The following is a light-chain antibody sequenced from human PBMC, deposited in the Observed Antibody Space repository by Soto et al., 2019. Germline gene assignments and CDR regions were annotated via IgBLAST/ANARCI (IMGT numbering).Light chain of an antibody. Sequence: DIQVTQSPSTLSASVGDRVTITCRASQSLNDWLAWYQQKPGKAPKLLIYKESGLESGVPSRFSGSGSGTEFTLTISSLQPDYFATYYCQQYNGYPWTFGQGTKVEIK. CDR1: QSLNDW. CDR2: KES. V-gene: IGKV1-5*03. CDR3: QQYNGYPWT. J-gene: IGKJ1*01.